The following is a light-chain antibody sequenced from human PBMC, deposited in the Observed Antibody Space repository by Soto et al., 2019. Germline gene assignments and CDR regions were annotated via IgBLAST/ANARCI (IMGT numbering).Light chain of an antibody. CDR3: QRYGGSPPIT. V-gene: IGKV3-20*01. J-gene: IGKJ5*01. CDR2: GSS. Sequence: EIVLTQSPGSLSLSPGERATLSCRASQSVSSSYLAWYQQKPGQAPRLLMYGSSSRATGIPDRFSGSGSGTDFTLTISRLEPEDFVVYYCQRYGGSPPITFGQGTRLEIK. CDR1: QSVSSSY.